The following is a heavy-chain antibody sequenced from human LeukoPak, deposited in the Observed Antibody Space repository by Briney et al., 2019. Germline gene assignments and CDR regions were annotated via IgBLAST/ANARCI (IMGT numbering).Heavy chain of an antibody. Sequence: PSQTLSLTCTVSGGSISSGGYYWSWIRQHPGKGLVWIGYIYYSGSTYYNPSLKSRVTISVDTSKNQFSLKLSSVTAADTAVYYCARCGIHYYDRYFDLWGRGTLVTVSS. D-gene: IGHD3-22*01. CDR2: IYYSGST. CDR3: ARCGIHYYDRYFDL. V-gene: IGHV4-31*03. CDR1: GGSISSGGYY. J-gene: IGHJ2*01.